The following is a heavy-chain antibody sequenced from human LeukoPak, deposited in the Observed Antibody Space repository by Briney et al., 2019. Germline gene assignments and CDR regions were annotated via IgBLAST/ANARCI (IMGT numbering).Heavy chain of an antibody. J-gene: IGHJ4*02. D-gene: IGHD4-17*01. V-gene: IGHV4-34*01. CDR3: ARSPPLYGDYAQYYFDY. CDR2: INHSGST. CDR1: GGSFSGYY. Sequence: SETLSLTCAVYGGSFSGYYWGWIRQPPGKGLEWIGEINHSGSTNYNPSLKSRVTTSVDTSKNQFSLKLSSVTAADTAVYYCARSPPLYGDYAQYYFDYWGQGTLVTVSS.